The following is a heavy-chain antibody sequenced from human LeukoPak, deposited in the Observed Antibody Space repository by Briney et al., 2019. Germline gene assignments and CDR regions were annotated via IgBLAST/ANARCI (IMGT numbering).Heavy chain of an antibody. CDR3: AREGGYDSGRYYFDY. V-gene: IGHV3-30-3*01. CDR2: ISYDGSNK. D-gene: IGHD3-3*01. J-gene: IGHJ4*02. CDR1: GFTFSSYA. Sequence: GGSLRLSCAASGFTFSSYARHWVRRAPGKGLEWVAVISYDGSNKYYAYSVKGRFTISRDNSKNTLYLQMNSLRAEDTAVYYCAREGGYDSGRYYFDYWGQGTLVTVSS.